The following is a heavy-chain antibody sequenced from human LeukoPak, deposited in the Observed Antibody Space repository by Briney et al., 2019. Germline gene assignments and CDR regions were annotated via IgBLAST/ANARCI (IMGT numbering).Heavy chain of an antibody. Sequence: PSETLSLTCTVSGGSISSYYWSWIRQPAGKGLEWIGRIYTSGSTNYNPSLKSRVTMSVDTSKNQFSLKLSSVTAADTAVYYCATDRPHTASFFAFWGQGILVTVSS. J-gene: IGHJ4*02. CDR3: ATDRPHTASFFAF. CDR2: IYTSGST. D-gene: IGHD2-21*02. V-gene: IGHV4-4*07. CDR1: GGSISSYY.